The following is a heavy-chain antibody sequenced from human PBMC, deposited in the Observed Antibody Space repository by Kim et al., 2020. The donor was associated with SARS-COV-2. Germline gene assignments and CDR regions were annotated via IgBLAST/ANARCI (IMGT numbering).Heavy chain of an antibody. CDR1: GYTFTGYY. V-gene: IGHV1-2*02. CDR3: ARGGTGTTGWFDP. Sequence: ASVKISCKASGYTFTGYYMHWVRQAPGQGLEWMGWINPNSGGTNYAQKFQGRVTMTRDTSISTAYMELSRLRSDDTAVYYCARGGTGTTGWFDPWGQGTLVTVSS. CDR2: INPNSGGT. J-gene: IGHJ5*02. D-gene: IGHD1-7*01.